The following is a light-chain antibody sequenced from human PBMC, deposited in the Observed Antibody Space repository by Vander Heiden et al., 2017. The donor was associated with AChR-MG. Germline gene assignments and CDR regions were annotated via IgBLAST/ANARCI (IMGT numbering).Light chain of an antibody. J-gene: IGLJ1*01. CDR3: QSGDSRTAV. CDR1: VLAKKY. V-gene: IGLV3-25*03. CDR2: KDN. Sequence: SRELTQPPSVSLSPGQTAIITCSGDVLAKKYSYWYQQRPGQAPRMVVFKDNERPSGIPERFSGSSSGTIVTLTITDVQAEDEADYYCQSGDSRTAVFGTGTKVTVL.